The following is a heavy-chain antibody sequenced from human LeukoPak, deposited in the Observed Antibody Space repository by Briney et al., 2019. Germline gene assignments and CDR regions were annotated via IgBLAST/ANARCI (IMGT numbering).Heavy chain of an antibody. V-gene: IGHV3-30*02. CDR2: VRSDGTID. J-gene: IGHJ5*02. Sequence: GGSLRLSCAASGFTFSSYGMHWVRQAPGKGLEWVAFVRSDGTIDYYADSVKGRFTISRDNSKNTLSLQMNSLRAEDTAVYYCAKDINLVPGIGAVGRYTWFDPWGQGTLVTVSS. CDR3: AKDINLVPGIGAVGRYTWFDP. D-gene: IGHD6-13*01. CDR1: GFTFSSYG.